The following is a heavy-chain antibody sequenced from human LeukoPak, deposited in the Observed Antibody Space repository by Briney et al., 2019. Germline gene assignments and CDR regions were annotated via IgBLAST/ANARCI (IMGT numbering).Heavy chain of an antibody. D-gene: IGHD3-16*02. CDR2: ISYDGSNK. V-gene: IGHV3-30*04. CDR3: ARDSMITFGGVIVTGVFDY. Sequence: PGGSLRLSCAASGFTFSSYAMHWVRQAPGKGLEWVAVISYDGSNKYYADSVKGRFTISRDNSKNTLYLQMNSLRAEETAVYYCARDSMITFGGVIVTGVFDYWGQGTLVTVSS. CDR1: GFTFSSYA. J-gene: IGHJ4*02.